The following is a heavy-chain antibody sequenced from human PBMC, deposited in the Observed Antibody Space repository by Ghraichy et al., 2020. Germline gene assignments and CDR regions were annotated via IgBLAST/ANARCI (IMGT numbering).Heavy chain of an antibody. CDR3: ARDKEDDYSGTNFDY. J-gene: IGHJ4*02. D-gene: IGHD3-22*01. CDR1: GFSFSDYY. CDR2: ISSSASTI. V-gene: IGHV3-11*01. Sequence: GGSLRLSCAASGFSFSDYYMSWVRQAPGKGLEWVSYISSSASTIYYSDSVKGRFTISRDNAKNSLYLQMNSLRAEDTAVYYCARDKEDDYSGTNFDYWGQGALVTVSS.